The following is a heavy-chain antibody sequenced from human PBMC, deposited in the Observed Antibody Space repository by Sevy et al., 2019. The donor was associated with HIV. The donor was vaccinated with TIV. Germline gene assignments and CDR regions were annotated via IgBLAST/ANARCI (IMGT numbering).Heavy chain of an antibody. Sequence: GESLKISCAASGFTFSSYWMSWVRQAPGKGLEWVANIKQDGSEKYYVDSVKGRFTISRDNAKNSLYLQMNSLRAEDTAVYYCARDLLAAPFSYWGQGTLVTVSS. CDR3: ARDLLAAPFSY. V-gene: IGHV3-7*01. J-gene: IGHJ4*02. CDR1: GFTFSSYW. CDR2: IKQDGSEK. D-gene: IGHD3-3*02.